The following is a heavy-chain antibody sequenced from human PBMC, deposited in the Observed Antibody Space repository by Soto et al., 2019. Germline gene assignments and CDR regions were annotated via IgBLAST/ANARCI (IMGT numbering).Heavy chain of an antibody. J-gene: IGHJ5*02. CDR3: ARTYYDFWSGYYWFDP. Sequence: SSETLSLTCTVSGGSISSGGYYWIWIRQPPGKGLEWIGYIYYSGSTYYNPSLKSRVTISVDTSKNQFSLKLSSVTAADTAVYYCARTYYDFWSGYYWFDPWGQGTLVTVSS. CDR1: GGSISSGGYY. D-gene: IGHD3-3*01. V-gene: IGHV4-30-4*01. CDR2: IYYSGST.